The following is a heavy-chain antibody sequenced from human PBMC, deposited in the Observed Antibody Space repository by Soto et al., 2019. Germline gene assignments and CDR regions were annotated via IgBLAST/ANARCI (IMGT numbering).Heavy chain of an antibody. CDR3: ARNPWIHDRYFWFDP. Sequence: QVTLRESGPVLVKPTETLTLTCTVSGFSLSNARMGVSWIRQPPGKALEWLAHIFSNDEKSYSTSLKSRLTISKDTSKSQVVPTMTNMDPVDTATYYCARNPWIHDRYFWFDPWGQGTLVTVSS. CDR2: IFSNDEK. J-gene: IGHJ5*02. V-gene: IGHV2-26*01. CDR1: GFSLSNARMG. D-gene: IGHD5-18*01.